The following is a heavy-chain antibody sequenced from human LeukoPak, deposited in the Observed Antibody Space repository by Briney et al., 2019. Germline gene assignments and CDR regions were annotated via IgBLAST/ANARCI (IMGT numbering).Heavy chain of an antibody. CDR2: IWYDGSNK. CDR1: GFTFSSYG. V-gene: IGHV3-33*01. J-gene: IGHJ4*02. Sequence: PGGSLRLSCAASGFTFSSYGMHWVRQAPGKGLEWVAVIWYDGSNKYYADSVKGRFTISRDNSKNTLYLQMSSLRAEDTAVYYCARQRWDDSGSYFDYWGQGTLVTVSS. D-gene: IGHD1-26*01. CDR3: ARQRWDDSGSYFDY.